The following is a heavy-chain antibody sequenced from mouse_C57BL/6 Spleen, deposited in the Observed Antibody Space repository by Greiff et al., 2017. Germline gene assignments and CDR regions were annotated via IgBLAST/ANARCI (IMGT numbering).Heavy chain of an antibody. J-gene: IGHJ2*01. CDR2: IDPSDSYT. Sequence: QVQLQQPGAELVKPGASVKLSCKASGYTFTSYWMQWVKQRPGQGLEWIGEIDPSDSYTNYNQKFKGKATLTVDTSSSTAYMQLSSLTSEDSAVYYCARKLYDFDYWGQGTTLTVSS. V-gene: IGHV1-50*01. CDR3: ARKLYDFDY. D-gene: IGHD2-14*01. CDR1: GYTFTSYW.